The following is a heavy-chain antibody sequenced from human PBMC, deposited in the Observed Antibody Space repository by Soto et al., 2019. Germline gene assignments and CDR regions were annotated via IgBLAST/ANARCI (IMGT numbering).Heavy chain of an antibody. D-gene: IGHD2-15*01. J-gene: IGHJ4*02. CDR3: ARQGVVVVAATRDLGFDY. CDR2: IYYSGST. CDR1: GGSISSSSYY. V-gene: IGHV4-39*01. Sequence: SETLSLTCTVSGGSISSSSYYWCWIRQPPGKGLEWIGSIYYSGSTYYNPSLKSRVTISVDTSKNQFSLKLSSVTAADTAVYYCARQGVVVVAATRDLGFDYWGQGTLVTVSS.